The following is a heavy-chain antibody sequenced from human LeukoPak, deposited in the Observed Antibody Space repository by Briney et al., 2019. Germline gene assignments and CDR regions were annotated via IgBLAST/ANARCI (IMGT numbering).Heavy chain of an antibody. CDR2: ISPSGENK. V-gene: IGHV3-48*01. CDR1: GFIFGGYT. J-gene: IGHJ3*02. Sequence: PGGPLRLSCAGSGFIFGGYTMNWVRQAPGKGLEWLSYISPSGENKLYADSVRGRFSISRDNAKNSAYLQMDSLRAEDTAVYYCASRRSGWPNDAFDIWGQGTMVTVTS. D-gene: IGHD6-19*01. CDR3: ASRRSGWPNDAFDI.